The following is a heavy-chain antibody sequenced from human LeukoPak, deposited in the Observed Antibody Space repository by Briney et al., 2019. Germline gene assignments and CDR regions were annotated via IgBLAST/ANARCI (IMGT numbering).Heavy chain of an antibody. CDR2: ISGGGGTT. J-gene: IGHJ4*02. CDR3: AKRGQVYYDSSGYLLAY. D-gene: IGHD3-22*01. Sequence: GGSLRLSCAASGFTFSNYAMTWVRQAPGKGLEWVSAISGGGGTTYYADSVKGRFTISRDNSKNTPYLQMNSLRAEDTAVYYCAKRGQVYYDSSGYLLAYWGQGTLVTVSS. CDR1: GFTFSNYA. V-gene: IGHV3-23*01.